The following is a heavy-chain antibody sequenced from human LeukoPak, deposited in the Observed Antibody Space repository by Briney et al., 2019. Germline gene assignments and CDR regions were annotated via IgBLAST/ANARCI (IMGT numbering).Heavy chain of an antibody. Sequence: PGGSLRLSCAASGFTFSSYAMSWVRQAPGKGLEWVSYISSSGGTIYYADSVKGRFTISRDSVKNSLYLQMNSLRDEDTAVYYCARAPLTTYYYDSSGYYPKYFQHWGQGTLVTVSS. CDR3: ARAPLTTYYYDSSGYYPKYFQH. CDR2: ISSSGGTI. CDR1: GFTFSSYA. V-gene: IGHV3-48*02. D-gene: IGHD3-22*01. J-gene: IGHJ1*01.